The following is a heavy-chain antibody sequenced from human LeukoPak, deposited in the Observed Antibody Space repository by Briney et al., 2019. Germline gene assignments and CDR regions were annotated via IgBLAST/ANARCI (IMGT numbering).Heavy chain of an antibody. CDR1: GFTFSSYA. CDR3: ATRPPYCSGGSCYSGFDY. CDR2: ISGSGGST. D-gene: IGHD2-15*01. V-gene: IGHV3-23*01. Sequence: GGSLRLSCAASGFTFSSYAMSWVRQAPGKGLEWVSAISGSGGSTYYADSVKGRLTISRDNSKNTLYLQMNSLRAEDTAVYYCATRPPYCSGGSCYSGFDYWGQGTLVTVSS. J-gene: IGHJ4*02.